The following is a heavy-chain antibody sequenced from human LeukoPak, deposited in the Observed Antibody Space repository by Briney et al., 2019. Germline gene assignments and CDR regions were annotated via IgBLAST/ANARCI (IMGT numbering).Heavy chain of an antibody. D-gene: IGHD6-19*01. CDR1: GFTFSSYA. Sequence: PGGSLRLSCAASGFTFSSYAMSWVRQAPGKGLEWVSAISGSGAGTYYADSVKGRFTISRDNSKNTLYLQMNSLRAEDTAAFYCAKEGYSSDPYYFDYWGQGTLVAVSS. CDR3: AKEGYSSDPYYFDY. CDR2: ISGSGAGT. V-gene: IGHV3-23*01. J-gene: IGHJ4*02.